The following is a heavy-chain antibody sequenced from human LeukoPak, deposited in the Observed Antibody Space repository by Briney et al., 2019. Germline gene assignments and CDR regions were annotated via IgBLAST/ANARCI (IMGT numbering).Heavy chain of an antibody. D-gene: IGHD3-9*01. CDR3: AKLHHFDWLLVSNWFDP. CDR1: GFTFSTYA. Sequence: PVGSLRLSCAASGFTFSTYAMSWVRQAPGKGLEWVSTINGSGGSTYYADSVKGRFTISRDNSKNTLYLQMNSLRAEDTALYYCAKLHHFDWLLVSNWFDPWGQGTLVTVSS. J-gene: IGHJ5*02. CDR2: INGSGGST. V-gene: IGHV3-23*01.